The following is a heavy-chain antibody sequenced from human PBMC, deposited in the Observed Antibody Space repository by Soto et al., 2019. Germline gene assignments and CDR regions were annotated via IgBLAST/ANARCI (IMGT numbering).Heavy chain of an antibody. V-gene: IGHV3-23*01. CDR3: AKDRVTETEFDP. J-gene: IGHJ5*02. Sequence: PGGSLRLSCAASGFTFTTYPMGWVRQAPGKGLEWVSGISGNGGTTYYTDSVKGRFTISRDNSKNTLYLQMNSLRAEDTAVYYCAKDRVTETEFDPWGQGILVTVSS. CDR2: ISGNGGTT. D-gene: IGHD1-20*01. CDR1: GFTFTTYP.